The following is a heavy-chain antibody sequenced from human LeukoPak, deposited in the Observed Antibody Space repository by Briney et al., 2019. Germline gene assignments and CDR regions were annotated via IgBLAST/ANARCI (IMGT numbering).Heavy chain of an antibody. V-gene: IGHV3-66*01. Sequence: GGSLRLSCAASGFTVSTNYMSWVRQAPGKGLEWVSVIFGGGGTSYADSVEGRFTVSRDNSKNTLYLQMNSLRAEDTAVYYCASLRGMYVWGQGTTVTVSS. CDR1: GFTVSTNY. J-gene: IGHJ6*02. CDR3: ASLRGMYV. CDR2: IFGGGGT.